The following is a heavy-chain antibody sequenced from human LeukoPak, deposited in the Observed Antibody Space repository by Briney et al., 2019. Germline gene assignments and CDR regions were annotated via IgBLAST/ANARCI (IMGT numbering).Heavy chain of an antibody. D-gene: IGHD2/OR15-2a*01. CDR1: GFIFSNHW. CDR2: IKQDESKR. CDR3: AREASLYCNGNDFYWAFYR. V-gene: IGHV3-7*01. J-gene: IGHJ5*02. Sequence: GGSLRLSCAASGFIFSNHWRSWVRQAQGKGLEWVANIKQDESKRYYVDSVKGRFTISRDNAKNSLYLQINSLRAEDTALYYCAREASLYCNGNDFYWAFYRWGQGTLVTVSS.